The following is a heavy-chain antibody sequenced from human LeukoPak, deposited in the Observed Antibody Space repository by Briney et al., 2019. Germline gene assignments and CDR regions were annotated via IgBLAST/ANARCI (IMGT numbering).Heavy chain of an antibody. J-gene: IGHJ5*02. CDR1: GGTFSSYA. CDR2: IIPIFGTA. D-gene: IGHD5-12*01. CDR3: ARGIGGVDIVATSP. V-gene: IGHV1-69*06. Sequence: SVKVSCKASGGTFSSYAISWVRQAPGQGLEWMGGIIPIFGTANYAQKFQGRVTITADKSTSTAYMELRSLRSDDTAVYYCARGIGGVDIVATSPWGQGTLVTVSS.